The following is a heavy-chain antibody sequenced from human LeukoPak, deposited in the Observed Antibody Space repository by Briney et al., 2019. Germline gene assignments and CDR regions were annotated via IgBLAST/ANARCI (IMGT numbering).Heavy chain of an antibody. CDR1: GYTFTNYW. J-gene: IGHJ4*02. CDR2: IYPGDSDT. D-gene: IGHD1-1*01. V-gene: IGHV5-51*01. CDR3: ARQNAEVNYFDS. Sequence: GESLKISCKGSGYTFTNYWIAWVRQMPGKGLEWMGIIYPGDSDTIYSPSFQGLGTISVDKSINTAYLQWSSLKASDTAMYFCARQNAEVNYFDSWGQGTLVTVSS.